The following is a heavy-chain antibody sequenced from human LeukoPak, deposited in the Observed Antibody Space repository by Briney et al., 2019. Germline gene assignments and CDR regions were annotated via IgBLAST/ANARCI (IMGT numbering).Heavy chain of an antibody. CDR1: GFTFSNYA. V-gene: IGHV3-23*01. J-gene: IGHJ4*02. CDR3: AKRSAARGGYFDQ. CDR2: LSITGGPT. D-gene: IGHD2-2*01. Sequence: GGSLRLSCAASGFTFSNYAMGWVRQTPGKGLEWVSALSITGGPTYYADSVRGRFTISRDDTQGTLYLQMNSLRVEDTALYYCAKRSAARGGYFDQWGQGTLVTVSS.